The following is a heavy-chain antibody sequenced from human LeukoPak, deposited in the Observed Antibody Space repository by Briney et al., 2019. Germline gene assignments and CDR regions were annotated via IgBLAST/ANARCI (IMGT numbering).Heavy chain of an antibody. J-gene: IGHJ6*03. CDR1: VFTFSSYS. V-gene: IGHV3-21*03. CDR2: INSSSRYK. Sequence: GGALRLSRAASVFTFSSYSMNWVRQAPGKGLAWVSSINSSSRYKYYADSLKGGFTISRDNAKNSLYLQINSLTDEDTAVYFFSRHGSGSVSTVYYYYYMDVWGKGTTVTVSS. D-gene: IGHD4-11*01. CDR3: SRHGSGSVSTVYYYYYMDV.